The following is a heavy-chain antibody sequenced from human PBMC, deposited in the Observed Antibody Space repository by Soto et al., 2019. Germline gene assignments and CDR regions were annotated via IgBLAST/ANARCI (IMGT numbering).Heavy chain of an antibody. D-gene: IGHD2-21*01. J-gene: IGHJ3*02. CDR2: ISNDGSNK. V-gene: IGHV3-30-3*01. Sequence: QVQLVESGGGVVQPGRSLRLSCAASGFIFSSYSMHWVRQAPGKGLEWVAMISNDGSNKDYVDSVKGRFTISRDNSHNTLSLQMNSLRAEDTAVYYCARDQFLDAFDIWGQGTMVTVSS. CDR1: GFIFSSYS. CDR3: ARDQFLDAFDI.